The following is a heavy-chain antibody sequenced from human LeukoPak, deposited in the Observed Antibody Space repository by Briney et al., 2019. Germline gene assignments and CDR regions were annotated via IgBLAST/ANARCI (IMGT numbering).Heavy chain of an antibody. CDR1: GFTFDDYA. Sequence: GGSLRLSCAASGFTFDDYAMHWVRQAPGKGLEWVSGISWNSGSIGYADSVKGRFTISRDSAKNSLYLQMNSLRAEDTALYYCAREPSDTAFDYWGQGTPVTVSS. J-gene: IGHJ4*02. D-gene: IGHD5-18*01. CDR3: AREPSDTAFDY. V-gene: IGHV3-9*01. CDR2: ISWNSGSI.